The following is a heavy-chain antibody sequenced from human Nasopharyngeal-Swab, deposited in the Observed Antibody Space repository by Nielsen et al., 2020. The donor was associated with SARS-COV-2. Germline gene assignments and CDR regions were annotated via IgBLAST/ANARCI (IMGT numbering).Heavy chain of an antibody. Sequence: GESLKISCAASGFTFSSYWMHWVRQAPGKGLVWVSRINSDGSSTSYADSVKGRFTISRDNAKNTLYLQMNSLRAEDTAVYYCAKFLTMTDYWGQGTLVTVSS. V-gene: IGHV3-74*01. D-gene: IGHD3-22*01. CDR2: INSDGSST. CDR1: GFTFSSYW. J-gene: IGHJ4*02. CDR3: AKFLTMTDY.